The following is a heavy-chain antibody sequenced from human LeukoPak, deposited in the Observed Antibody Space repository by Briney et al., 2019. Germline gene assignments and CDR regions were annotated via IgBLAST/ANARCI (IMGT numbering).Heavy chain of an antibody. CDR3: ARETRESRYFDL. Sequence: SETLSLTCTVSGGSISSYFWSRIQQPAGKGLEWIGRIHTSGSTNYNSSLKTRVAMSLDTSKNQSSLNLTSVTAADTAVYYCARETRESRYFDLWGRGTPVTVSS. D-gene: IGHD4-23*01. CDR1: GGSISSYF. V-gene: IGHV4-4*07. J-gene: IGHJ2*01. CDR2: IHTSGST.